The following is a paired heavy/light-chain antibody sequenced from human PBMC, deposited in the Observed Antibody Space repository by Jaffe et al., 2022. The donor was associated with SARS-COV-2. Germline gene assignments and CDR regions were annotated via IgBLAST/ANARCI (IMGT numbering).Light chain of an antibody. CDR1: QSISSY. V-gene: IGKV1-39*01. J-gene: IGKJ1*01. CDR2: TAS. Sequence: DIQMTQSPSSLSASVGDRVTITCRASQSISSYLNWYQQKPGKAPKLLIYTASSLESGVPSRFSGSGSGTDFTLTISRLQPGDFATYYCQQSYSTPQTFGQGTKVEIK. CDR3: QQSYSTPQT.
Heavy chain of an antibody. CDR3: AKEMVLRGARYGMDV. Sequence: EVQLVESGGDLVQPGRSLRLSCAASGFTFDDYAMYWVRQAPGKGLEWVSGISGNSDSIGYVDSVKGRFTISRDNAKNSLYLQMNSLRAEDTALYYCAKEMVLRGARYGMDVWGQGTTVTVSS. J-gene: IGHJ6*02. CDR1: GFTFDDYA. D-gene: IGHD3-10*01. V-gene: IGHV3-9*01. CDR2: ISGNSDSI.